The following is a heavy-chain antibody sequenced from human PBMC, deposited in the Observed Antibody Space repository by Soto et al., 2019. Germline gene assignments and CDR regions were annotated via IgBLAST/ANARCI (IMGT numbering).Heavy chain of an antibody. J-gene: IGHJ4*02. CDR1: GGSISSGGYY. CDR3: ARDRVLAYFDY. Sequence: SETLSLTCTVSGGSISSGGYYWSWIRQHPGKGLEWIGYIYYSGSTYYNPSLKSRVTISVDTSKNQFSLKLSSVTAADTAVYYCARDRVLAYFDYWGQGTLVTVSS. V-gene: IGHV4-31*03. CDR2: IYYSGST.